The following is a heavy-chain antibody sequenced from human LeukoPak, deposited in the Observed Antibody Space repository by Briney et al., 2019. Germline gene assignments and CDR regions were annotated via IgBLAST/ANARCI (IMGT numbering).Heavy chain of an antibody. V-gene: IGHV3-21*01. J-gene: IGHJ6*03. Sequence: GGPLRLSCAASGFTFSSYSMNWVRQAPGKGLEWVSSISSSSSYIYYADSVKGRFTISRDNAKNSLYLQMNSLRAEDTAVYYCARGTSWPYYYYYYMDVWGKGTTVTVSS. D-gene: IGHD2-2*01. CDR2: ISSSSSYI. CDR1: GFTFSSYS. CDR3: ARGTSWPYYYYYYMDV.